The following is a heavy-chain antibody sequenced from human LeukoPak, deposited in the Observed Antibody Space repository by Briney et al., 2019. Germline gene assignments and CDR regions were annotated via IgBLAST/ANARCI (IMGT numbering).Heavy chain of an antibody. D-gene: IGHD1-1*01. V-gene: IGHV3-21*01. CDR2: ISSSSSYI. CDR1: GLTFSSYS. CDR3: ARDQPYEGSNWNLLPAPPR. J-gene: IGHJ4*02. Sequence: GGSLRLSCAASGLTFSSYSMNWVRQAPGKGLEWVSSISSSSSYIYYADSVKGRFTISRDNAKNSLYLQMNSLRAEDTAVYYCARDQPYEGSNWNLLPAPPRWGQGTLVTVSS.